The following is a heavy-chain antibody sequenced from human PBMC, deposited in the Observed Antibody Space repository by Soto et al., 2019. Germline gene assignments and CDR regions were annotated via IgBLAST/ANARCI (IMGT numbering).Heavy chain of an antibody. Sequence: ASVKVSCKVSGYTLTELSMHWVRQAPGKGLEWMGGFDPEDGETIYAQKFQGRVTMTEDTSTDTAYMELSSLRSEDTAVYYCATDSGLTALYYCYGMYVWRQGTTVTVSS. D-gene: IGHD2-21*02. V-gene: IGHV1-24*01. CDR3: ATDSGLTALYYCYGMYV. CDR2: FDPEDGET. CDR1: GYTLTELS. J-gene: IGHJ6*01.